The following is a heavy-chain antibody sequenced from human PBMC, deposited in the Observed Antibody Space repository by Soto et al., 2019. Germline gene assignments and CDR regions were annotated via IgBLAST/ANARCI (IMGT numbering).Heavy chain of an antibody. Sequence: GGSLRLSCAASGFTFSSYGMHWVRQAPGKGLEWVAVISYDGSNKYYADSVKGRFTISRDNSKNTLYLQMNSLRAEDTAVYYCAKDREAVAGYTFDYWGQGTLVTVSS. CDR2: ISYDGSNK. CDR3: AKDREAVAGYTFDY. CDR1: GFTFSSYG. V-gene: IGHV3-30*18. D-gene: IGHD6-19*01. J-gene: IGHJ4*02.